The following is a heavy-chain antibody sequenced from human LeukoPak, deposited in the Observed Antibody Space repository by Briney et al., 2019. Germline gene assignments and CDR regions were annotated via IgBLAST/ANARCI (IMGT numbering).Heavy chain of an antibody. CDR3: ARDTSSGLDY. CDR1: GFTFSSYG. D-gene: IGHD3-3*01. Sequence: GGSLRLSCAASGFTFSSYGMHWVRQAPGKGLEWVAVIWYDGSTKYYANSAKGRFTISRDNSKNALYLQMNSLGAEDTAVYYCARDTSSGLDYWGQGTLVTVSS. J-gene: IGHJ4*02. V-gene: IGHV3-33*01. CDR2: IWYDGSTK.